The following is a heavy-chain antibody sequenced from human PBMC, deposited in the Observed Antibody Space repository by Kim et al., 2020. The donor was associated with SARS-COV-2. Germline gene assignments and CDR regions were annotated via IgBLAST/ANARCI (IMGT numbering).Heavy chain of an antibody. CDR1: GFTFSIYA. D-gene: IGHD2-21*02. CDR2: ISGSGGTT. CDR3: VKGCGADCYSFDY. J-gene: IGHJ4*02. Sequence: GGSLRLSCAASGFTFSIYAVSWVRQAPGTGLEWVSGISGSGGTTYYADSVKGRFTISRDNSKNTLYLQMNSLRAEDTAIYYWVKGCGADCYSFDYWGQGTLVTVPS. V-gene: IGHV3-23*01.